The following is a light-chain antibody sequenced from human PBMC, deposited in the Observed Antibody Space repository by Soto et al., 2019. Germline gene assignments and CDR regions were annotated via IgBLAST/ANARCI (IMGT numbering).Light chain of an antibody. CDR1: QSISNW. CDR2: HAS. J-gene: IGKJ1*01. V-gene: IGKV1-5*01. CDR3: QQYDTYPWT. Sequence: DIQMTQSPSTLSGSVGDRVTITCRASQSISNWLAWYQQKPGKAPKILIYHASSLETGVPSRFSGSGSGTEFTLTITSVQPDDFATYYCQQYDTYPWTFGQGTKVDI.